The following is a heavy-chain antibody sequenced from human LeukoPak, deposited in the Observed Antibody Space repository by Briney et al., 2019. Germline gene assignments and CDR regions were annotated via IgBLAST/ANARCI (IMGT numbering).Heavy chain of an antibody. D-gene: IGHD1-26*01. CDR2: INPNSVDT. CDR1: GYTFTGYY. Sequence: GASVKVSCKASGYTFTGYYIHWVRQAPGQGLEWMGYINPNSVDTNFAQKFQGRVTMTTDTSISTAYMELSRLRSDDTAVYYCTTGSPPFGYWGQGTPVTVSS. CDR3: TTGSPPFGY. V-gene: IGHV1-2*02. J-gene: IGHJ4*02.